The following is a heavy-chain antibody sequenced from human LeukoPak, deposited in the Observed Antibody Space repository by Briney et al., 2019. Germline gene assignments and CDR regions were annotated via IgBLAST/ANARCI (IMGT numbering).Heavy chain of an antibody. CDR1: GFTFSSYA. CDR3: AKVLYYYDSSGYTFDY. J-gene: IGHJ4*02. V-gene: IGHV3-23*01. CDR2: ISGSGGST. D-gene: IGHD3-22*01. Sequence: GGSLRLSCAASGFTFSSYAMSWVRQAPGKGLEWVSAISGSGGSTYYADSVKGRFTISRDNSKNTLYLQMNSLRAEDTAVYYCAKVLYYYDSSGYTFDYWGQGTLVTVSS.